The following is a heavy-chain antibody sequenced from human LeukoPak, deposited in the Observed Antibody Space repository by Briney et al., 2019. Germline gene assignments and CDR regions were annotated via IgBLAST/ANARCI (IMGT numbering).Heavy chain of an antibody. D-gene: IGHD6-19*01. V-gene: IGHV3-23*01. CDR1: GFTFSSFA. Sequence: PGGSLRLSCAASGFTFSSFAMSWVRQAPAKGLEWVSALSGSGGSTYYADSVKGRFTISRDNSKNTLYLQMNSLRAEDTAVYYCTKGIAVAGTPFDYWGQGTLVTVSS. J-gene: IGHJ4*02. CDR3: TKGIAVAGTPFDY. CDR2: LSGSGGST.